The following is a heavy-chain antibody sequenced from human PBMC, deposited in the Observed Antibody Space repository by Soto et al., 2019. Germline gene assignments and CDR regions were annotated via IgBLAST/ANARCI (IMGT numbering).Heavy chain of an antibody. D-gene: IGHD5-18*01. CDR2: INAGNGNT. CDR1: GYTFTSYG. CDR3: ARGLGIQRADI. J-gene: IGHJ3*02. V-gene: IGHV1-18*01. Sequence: ASVKVSCKASGYTFTSYGISWVRQAPGQRLEWMGWINAGNGNTKYSQKFQGRVTITADESTSTAYMELSSLRSEDTAVYYCARGLGIQRADIWGQGTMVTVSS.